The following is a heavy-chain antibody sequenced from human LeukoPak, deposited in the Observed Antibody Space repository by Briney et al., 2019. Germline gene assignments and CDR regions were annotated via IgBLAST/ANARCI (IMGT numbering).Heavy chain of an antibody. V-gene: IGHV4-59*08. J-gene: IGHJ6*02. CDR2: IYYNGST. Sequence: SETLSLTCTVSGGSISTYYWSWIRQPPGKGLEWIGNIYYNGSTKYSPSLKSRVTISLDTSKNQFSLKLSSVAAADTAVYFCARQESYGMDVWGQGATVTVSS. CDR3: ARQESYGMDV. CDR1: GGSISTYY.